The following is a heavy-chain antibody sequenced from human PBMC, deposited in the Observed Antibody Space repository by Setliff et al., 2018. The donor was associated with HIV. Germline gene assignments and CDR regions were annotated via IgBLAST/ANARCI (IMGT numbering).Heavy chain of an antibody. CDR1: GSTLREVA. J-gene: IGHJ4*02. CDR2: FDPEDGEK. D-gene: IGHD3-10*01. CDR3: AREYDVLLWIGSQYGRGNLDS. Sequence: ASVKVSCKVFGSTLREVAMHWVRQAPGKGLEWMGGFDPEDGEKIYAQKFQGRVTMTEDTSTDTAYMELSSLRSEDTAVYYCAREYDVLLWIGSQYGRGNLDSWGQGTPVTVSS. V-gene: IGHV1-24*01.